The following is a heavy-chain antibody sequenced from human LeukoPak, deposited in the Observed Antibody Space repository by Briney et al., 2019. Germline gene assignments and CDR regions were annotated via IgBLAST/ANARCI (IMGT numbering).Heavy chain of an antibody. J-gene: IGHJ4*02. D-gene: IGHD6-19*01. Sequence: SETLSLTCTVSGGSISTYYWSWIRQPPGKGLECIGHIYYNGNTNYNPSLKSRVTISVDTSKNQFSPKLSSVTAADTAVYYCARVWSSGWNDCWGQGALVTVSS. CDR1: GGSISTYY. V-gene: IGHV4-59*01. CDR2: IYYNGNT. CDR3: ARVWSSGWNDC.